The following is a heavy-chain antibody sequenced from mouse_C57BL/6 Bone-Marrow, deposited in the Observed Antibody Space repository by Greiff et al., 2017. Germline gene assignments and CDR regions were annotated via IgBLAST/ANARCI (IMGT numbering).Heavy chain of an antibody. D-gene: IGHD3-1*01. V-gene: IGHV1-69*01. CDR1: GYTFTSYW. J-gene: IGHJ2*01. Sequence: QVQLQQPGAELVMPGASVKLSCKASGYTFTSYWMHWVKQRPGQGLEWIGEIDPSDSYTNYNQKFKGKSTLTVDKSSSTAYLQLSSLTSEDSAVYYCSRSSGYPHYGGQGTTLTVSS. CDR3: SRSSGYPHY. CDR2: IDPSDSYT.